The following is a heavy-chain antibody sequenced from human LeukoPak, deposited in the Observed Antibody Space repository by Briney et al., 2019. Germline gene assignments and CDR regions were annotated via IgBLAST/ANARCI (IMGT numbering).Heavy chain of an antibody. D-gene: IGHD3-9*01. J-gene: IGHJ5*02. CDR2: INSDGSST. CDR3: ARSKAYYDILTGYYPGGDWFDP. V-gene: IGHV3-74*01. Sequence: GGSLRLSCAASGFTFSSYWMHWVRQAPGKGLVWVSRINSDGSSTSYADSVKGRFTISRDNAKNTLYLQMNSLRAEDTAVYYCARSKAYYDILTGYYPGGDWFDPWGQGTLVTASS. CDR1: GFTFSSYW.